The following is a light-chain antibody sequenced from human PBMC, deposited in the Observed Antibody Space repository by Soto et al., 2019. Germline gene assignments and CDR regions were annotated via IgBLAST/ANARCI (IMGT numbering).Light chain of an antibody. CDR1: QSVGTN. CDR3: QQYNNWPPPIT. CDR2: GAS. V-gene: IGKV3-15*01. Sequence: EIVMTQSPATLSVSPGERATLSCRASQSVGTNLAWYQQKPAQAPRLPIYGASTRATDIPARFSASGSGTEFTLTISSLQSEDFVVYYCQQYNNWPPPITFGQGTRLEIK. J-gene: IGKJ5*01.